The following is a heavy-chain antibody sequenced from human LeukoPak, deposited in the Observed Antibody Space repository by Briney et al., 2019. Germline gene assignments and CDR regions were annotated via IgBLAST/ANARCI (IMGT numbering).Heavy chain of an antibody. Sequence: GASVKVSCKASGGTFSSYAISWARQAPGQGLEWMGGIIPIVGTTNYAQMFQGRVTITADESTSTAYMELSSLRSEDTAVYYCVRGGYYYDSSGYSHLPDYWGQGTLVTVSA. D-gene: IGHD3-22*01. J-gene: IGHJ4*02. V-gene: IGHV1-69*13. CDR2: IIPIVGTT. CDR3: VRGGYYYDSSGYSHLPDY. CDR1: GGTFSSYA.